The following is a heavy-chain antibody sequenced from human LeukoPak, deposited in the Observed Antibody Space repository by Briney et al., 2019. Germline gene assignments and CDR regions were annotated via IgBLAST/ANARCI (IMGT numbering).Heavy chain of an antibody. CDR1: GGSFSGYY. CDR2: INHSGTT. CDR3: ARGETDNWFDP. Sequence: SETLSLTCAVYGGSFSGYYWSWIRQPPGKGLEWMGEINHSGTTNYNPSLKSRVTISVDTSKNQFSLKVNSVTAADTAVYYCARGETDNWFDPWGQGTLVTVSS. V-gene: IGHV4-34*01. J-gene: IGHJ5*02.